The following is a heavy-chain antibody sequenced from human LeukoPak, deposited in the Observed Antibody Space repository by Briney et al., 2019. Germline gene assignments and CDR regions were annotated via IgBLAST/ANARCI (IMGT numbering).Heavy chain of an antibody. V-gene: IGHV3-48*03. D-gene: IGHD1-26*01. CDR1: GFTFSSYE. CDR2: ISSSGSTI. J-gene: IGHJ3*02. CDR3: ARDTLGRSFGAFDI. Sequence: GGSLRRSCAASGFTFSSYEMNWVRQAPGKGLEWVSYISSSGSTIYYADSVKGRFTISRDNAKNSLYLQMNSLRAEDTAVYYCARDTLGRSFGAFDIWGQGTMVTVSS.